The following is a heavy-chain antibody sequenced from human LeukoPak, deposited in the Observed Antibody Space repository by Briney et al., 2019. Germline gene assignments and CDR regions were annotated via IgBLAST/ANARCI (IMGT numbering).Heavy chain of an antibody. CDR1: GFTFSSYS. CDR3: AREVWGYSYALSVDYYYYGMDV. Sequence: PGGSLRLSCAASGFTFSSYSMNWVRQAPGKGLEWVSSISSSSSYIYYADSVKGRFTISRDNAKNSLYLQMNSLRAEDTAVYYCAREVWGYSYALSVDYYYYGMDVWGQGTTVTVSS. J-gene: IGHJ6*02. V-gene: IGHV3-21*01. CDR2: ISSSSSYI. D-gene: IGHD5-18*01.